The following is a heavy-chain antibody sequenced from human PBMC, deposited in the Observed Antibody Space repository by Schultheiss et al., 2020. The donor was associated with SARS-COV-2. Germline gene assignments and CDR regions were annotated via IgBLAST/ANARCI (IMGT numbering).Heavy chain of an antibody. V-gene: IGHV3-23*01. CDR1: GFTFSSYA. CDR2: ISGSGGST. Sequence: GGSLRLSCAASGFTFSSYAMSWVRQAPGKGLEWVSAISGSGGSTYYADSVKGRFTISRDNSKNTLYLQMSSLRAEDTAVYYCARDISSYYGMDVWGQGTTVTVSS. D-gene: IGHD3-3*02. CDR3: ARDISSYYGMDV. J-gene: IGHJ6*02.